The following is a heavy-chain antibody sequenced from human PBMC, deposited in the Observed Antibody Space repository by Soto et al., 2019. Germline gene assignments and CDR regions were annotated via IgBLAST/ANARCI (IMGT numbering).Heavy chain of an antibody. J-gene: IGHJ5*02. D-gene: IGHD6-19*01. CDR3: AREKGKQWLVSNWFDP. V-gene: IGHV1-69*13. CDR1: GGTFSSYA. CDR2: IIPIFGTA. Sequence: SVKVSCKASGGTFSSYAISWVRQAPGQGLEWMGGIIPIFGTANYAQKFQGRVTITADESTSTAYMELSSLRSEDTAVYYCAREKGKQWLVSNWFDPWGQGTLVTVSS.